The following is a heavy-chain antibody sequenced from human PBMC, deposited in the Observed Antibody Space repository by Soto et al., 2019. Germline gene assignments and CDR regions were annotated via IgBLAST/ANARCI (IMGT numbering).Heavy chain of an antibody. Sequence: SETLSPTGNVSNRSLNFYYWSWIRKPPGKELEGIGNIYYRGTTNYSPPLQRRVPMSIDTSKNEFSLMWTSVTAADPAVYYCTRVATAVPSWGRGVLVTVS. J-gene: IGHJ5*02. CDR2: IYYRGTT. D-gene: IGHD5-18*01. CDR1: NRSLNFYY. CDR3: TRVATAVPS. V-gene: IGHV4-59*12.